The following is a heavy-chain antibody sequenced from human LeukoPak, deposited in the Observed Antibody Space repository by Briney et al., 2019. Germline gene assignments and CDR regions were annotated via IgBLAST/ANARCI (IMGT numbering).Heavy chain of an antibody. CDR1: GGSISSGDYY. J-gene: IGHJ4*02. D-gene: IGHD2-2*01. CDR2: IYYSGST. Sequence: SETLSLTRTVSGGSISSGDYYWSWIRQPPGKGLEWIGYIYYSGSTYYNPSLESRVTISVDTSKNQFSLKLSSVTAADTAVYYCARYPYCSSTSCYYFDYWGQGTLVTVSS. CDR3: ARYPYCSSTSCYYFDY. V-gene: IGHV4-30-4*08.